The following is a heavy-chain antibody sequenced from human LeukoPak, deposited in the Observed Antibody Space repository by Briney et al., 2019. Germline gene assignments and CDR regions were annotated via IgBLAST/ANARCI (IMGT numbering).Heavy chain of an antibody. J-gene: IGHJ4*02. D-gene: IGHD6-13*01. CDR3: ARAEQQPGHFDY. V-gene: IGHV3-33*01. CDR1: GFTFSSYG. CDR2: IWYDGSNK. Sequence: GGSLRLSCAASGFTFSSYGMHWVRQAPGKGLEWVAAIWYDGSNKYYADSVKGRFTISRDNSKNTLYLQMNSLRAEDTAVYYCARAEQQPGHFDYWGQGTLVTVSS.